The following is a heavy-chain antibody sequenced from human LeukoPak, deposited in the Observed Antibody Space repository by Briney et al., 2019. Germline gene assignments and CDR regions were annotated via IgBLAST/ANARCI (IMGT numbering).Heavy chain of an antibody. CDR1: GGSISSGSYY. D-gene: IGHD3-10*01. CDR3: AGGFYYYGSGSYYNWFDP. CDR2: LYTTGST. Sequence: SETLSLTGTVSGGSISSGSYYWSWIRQPAGKGLEWIGRLYTTGSTDYNPSLKSRVTISVDTSKNQFSLKLSSVTAADTAVYYCAGGFYYYGSGSYYNWFDPWGQGTLVTVSS. V-gene: IGHV4-61*02. J-gene: IGHJ5*02.